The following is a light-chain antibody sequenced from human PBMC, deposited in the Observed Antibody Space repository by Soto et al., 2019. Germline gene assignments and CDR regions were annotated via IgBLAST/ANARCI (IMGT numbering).Light chain of an antibody. CDR3: QQYGSSPYT. CDR1: QSVSSSY. Sequence: EIVLTQSPGTLSLSPGERATLSCRASQSVSSSYLAWYQQKPGQAPRLLIYGASSRATGIPDRFSGIRSETDFTLTISRLEPEDFAVYYCQQYGSSPYTFGQGTKLEIK. J-gene: IGKJ2*01. V-gene: IGKV3-20*01. CDR2: GAS.